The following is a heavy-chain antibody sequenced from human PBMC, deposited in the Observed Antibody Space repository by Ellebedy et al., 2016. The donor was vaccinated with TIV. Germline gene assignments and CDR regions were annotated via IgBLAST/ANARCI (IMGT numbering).Heavy chain of an antibody. Sequence: MPSETLSLTCSVSGTVISRFYWSWIRQPPGKGLEWIGDIYSSQSTNYHPSLKSRVTISVDTSKNQFSLRLSSVTAADTAVYYCARLGEIAIVPTAPEGWFDPWGQGTLVTVSS. V-gene: IGHV4-4*08. CDR1: GTVISRFY. D-gene: IGHD2-2*01. CDR2: IYSSQST. J-gene: IGHJ5*02. CDR3: ARLGEIAIVPTAPEGWFDP.